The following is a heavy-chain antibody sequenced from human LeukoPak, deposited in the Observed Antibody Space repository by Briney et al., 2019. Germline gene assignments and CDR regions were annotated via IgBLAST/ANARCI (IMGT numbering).Heavy chain of an antibody. CDR3: ARGYCSSTTCSFRRYFDY. J-gene: IGHJ4*02. CDR2: ISTSGDST. V-gene: IGHV3-64*01. Sequence: GGSLRLSCAASGFTFNTFMMHWVRQAPGKGLEYVSAISTSGDSTYYVNSVKDRFTISRDNSKNTLYLQMGSLRAEDMAVYYCARGYCSSTTCSFRRYFDYWGQGALVTVSS. CDR1: GFTFNTFM. D-gene: IGHD2-2*01.